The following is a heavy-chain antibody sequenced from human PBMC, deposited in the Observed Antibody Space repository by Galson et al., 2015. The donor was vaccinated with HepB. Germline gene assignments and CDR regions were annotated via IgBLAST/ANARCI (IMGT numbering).Heavy chain of an antibody. D-gene: IGHD6-13*01. CDR3: AKEVPYSSSWYVGDGWDY. Sequence: SLRLSCAASGFTFSSYAMSWVRQAPGKGLEWVSAISGSGGSTYHADSVKGRFTISRDNSKNTLYLQMNSLRAEDTAVYYCAKEVPYSSSWYVGDGWDYWGQGTLVTVSS. CDR1: GFTFSSYA. V-gene: IGHV3-23*01. J-gene: IGHJ4*02. CDR2: ISGSGGST.